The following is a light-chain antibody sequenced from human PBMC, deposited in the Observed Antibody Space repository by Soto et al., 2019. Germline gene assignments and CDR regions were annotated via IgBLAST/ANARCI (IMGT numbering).Light chain of an antibody. CDR3: GTWDDRLDGNYV. CDR1: SSNIGDNY. Sequence: QSVLTQPPSVSAAPGQPVTISCSGSSSNIGDNYVSWYQHLPGTAPKLVVDDNDRRPSGIPGRFSGSKSGTSATLVITGLQTGDEADYYCGTWDDRLDGNYVFGTGTKLTVL. CDR2: DND. V-gene: IGLV1-51*01. J-gene: IGLJ1*01.